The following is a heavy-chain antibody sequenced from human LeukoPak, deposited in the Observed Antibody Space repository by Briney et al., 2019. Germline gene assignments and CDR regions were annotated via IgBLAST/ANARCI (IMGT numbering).Heavy chain of an antibody. D-gene: IGHD2-15*01. CDR2: IIPIFGIA. CDR3: ARARVVVAATDGMGV. V-gene: IGHV1-69*04. Sequence: ASVKVSCKASGGTFSSYAISWVRQAPGQGLEWMGRIIPIFGIANYAQKFQGRVTITAGKSTSTAYMELSSLRSEDTAVYYCARARVVVAATDGMGVWGQGTTVTVSS. CDR1: GGTFSSYA. J-gene: IGHJ6*02.